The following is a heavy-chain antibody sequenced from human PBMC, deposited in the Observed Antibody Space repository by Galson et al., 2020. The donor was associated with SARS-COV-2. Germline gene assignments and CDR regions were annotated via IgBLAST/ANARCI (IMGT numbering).Heavy chain of an antibody. D-gene: IGHD3-3*01. CDR2: ISGSGGST. CDR3: GKVGKTPLRFLEWLSPVDY. J-gene: IGHJ4*02. V-gene: IGHV3-23*01. Sequence: GGSLRLSCEASGFTFSSYAMSWVRQAPGKGLEWVPAISGSGGSTYYADSVKGRFTISRDNSKNTLYLQMDSLRAEDTAVYYCGKVGKTPLRFLEWLSPVDYWGQGTLVTVSS. CDR1: GFTFSSYA.